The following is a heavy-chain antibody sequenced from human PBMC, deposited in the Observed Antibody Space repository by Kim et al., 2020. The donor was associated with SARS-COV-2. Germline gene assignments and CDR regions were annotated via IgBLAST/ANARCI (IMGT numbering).Heavy chain of an antibody. CDR2: ISSSSSYI. D-gene: IGHD2-2*01. CDR3: ASPYCSSTSCYLYYGMDV. V-gene: IGHV3-21*01. CDR1: GFTFSSYS. J-gene: IGHJ6*02. Sequence: GGSLRLSCAASGFTFSSYSMNWVRQAPGKGLEWVSSISSSSSYIYYADSVKGRFTISRDNAKNSLYLQMNSLRAEDTAVYYCASPYCSSTSCYLYYGMDVWGQGTTVTVSS.